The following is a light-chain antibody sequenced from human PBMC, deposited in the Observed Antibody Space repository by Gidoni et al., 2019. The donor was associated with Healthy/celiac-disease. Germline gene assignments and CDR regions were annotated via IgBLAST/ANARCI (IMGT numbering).Light chain of an antibody. CDR2: LGA. CDR3: MQALQTPRT. Sequence: DIVLTQSPLSLPVTPGEPASISCRSSQSLLPSNGSNYLDWYLQKQGQSPQLLIYLGAHRASAVPDRFSGSGSGTDFTLKISRVEAEDVGVYYCMQALQTPRTFGQGTKLEIK. V-gene: IGKV2-28*01. J-gene: IGKJ2*01. CDR1: QSLLPSNGSNY.